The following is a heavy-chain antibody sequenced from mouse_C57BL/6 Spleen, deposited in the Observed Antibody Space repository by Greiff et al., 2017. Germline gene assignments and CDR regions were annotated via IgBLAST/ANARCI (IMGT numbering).Heavy chain of an antibody. CDR2: IDPEDGDT. J-gene: IGHJ3*01. D-gene: IGHD1-1*01. CDR3: TLYGSSPAWFAY. CDR1: GFNIKDYY. V-gene: IGHV14-1*01. Sequence: VQLQQSGAELVRPGASVKLSCTASGFNIKDYYMHWVKQRPEQGLEWIGRIDPEDGDTEYAPKFQGKATMTADTSSNTAYLQLSSLTSEDTAVYYCTLYGSSPAWFAYWGPGTLVTVSA.